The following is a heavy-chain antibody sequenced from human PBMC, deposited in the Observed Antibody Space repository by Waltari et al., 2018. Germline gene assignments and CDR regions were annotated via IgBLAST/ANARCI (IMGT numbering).Heavy chain of an antibody. CDR2: ISPIFGTA. D-gene: IGHD3-10*01. CDR1: GGTFSSYA. J-gene: IGHJ6*02. V-gene: IGHV1-69*01. Sequence: QVQLVQSGAEVKKPGSSVKVSCKASGGTFSSYAISWVRQAPGQGLEWMGGISPIFGTANYAQKFQGRVTITADESTSTAYMELSSLRSEDTAVYYCARSIDYYGSGTAIDYYYGMDVWGQGTTVTVSS. CDR3: ARSIDYYGSGTAIDYYYGMDV.